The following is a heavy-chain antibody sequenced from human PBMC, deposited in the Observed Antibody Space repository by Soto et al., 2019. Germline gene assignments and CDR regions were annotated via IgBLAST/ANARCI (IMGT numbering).Heavy chain of an antibody. V-gene: IGHV4-59*08. D-gene: IGHD3-10*01. J-gene: IGHJ4*02. Sequence: SETLSLTCTVSGGSSSRDYWRWIRQPPGKGLEWIGYIYYSGSTNYNPSLKSRVTISVDTSKNQFSLKLNSMTAADTAVYYCARHNYGSGSTYFDYWGQGTLVTVSS. CDR1: GGSSSRDY. CDR3: ARHNYGSGSTYFDY. CDR2: IYYSGST.